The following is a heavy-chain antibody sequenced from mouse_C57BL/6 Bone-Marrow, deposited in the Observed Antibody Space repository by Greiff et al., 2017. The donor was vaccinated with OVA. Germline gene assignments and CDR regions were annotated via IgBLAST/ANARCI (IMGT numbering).Heavy chain of an antibody. CDR3: ATAISDY. Sequence: VQLQQSGAELVRPGASVKLSCTASGFNIKDDYMHWVKQRPEQGLEWIGWIDPENGDTEYASKFQGKATITADTSSNTAYLPLSSLTSEDTADYYCATAISDYWGQGTTLTVSA. V-gene: IGHV14-4*01. CDR1: GFNIKDDY. J-gene: IGHJ2*01. D-gene: IGHD1-2*01. CDR2: IDPENGDT.